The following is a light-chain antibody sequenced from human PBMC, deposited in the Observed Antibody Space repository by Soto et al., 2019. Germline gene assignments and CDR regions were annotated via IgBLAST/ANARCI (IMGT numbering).Light chain of an antibody. Sequence: IQVAQSPPSLSASVGDTVTITCRASQDIRNDLGWYQQKPGRAPKLLIYGASNLQSGVPSRFSGSVSGTDFTLTISSLQPEDFATYYCLQDYNFPQTFGQGTKVEIK. J-gene: IGKJ1*01. CDR3: LQDYNFPQT. CDR2: GAS. V-gene: IGKV1-6*01. CDR1: QDIRND.